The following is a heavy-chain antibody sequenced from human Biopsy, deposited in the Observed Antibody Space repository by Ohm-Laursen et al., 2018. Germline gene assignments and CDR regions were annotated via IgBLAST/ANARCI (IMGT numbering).Heavy chain of an antibody. CDR2: IISMVGTP. Sequence: ASVKVSCKTSGGTFNNYGITWVRQAPGQGLEWVGRIISMVGTPKYAQKFQGRATITVDKSTSTAYLDLSSLKSEDTAVYYCARDKTVLNYYFASDVWGQGTTVTVSS. CDR1: GGTFNNYG. D-gene: IGHD2/OR15-2a*01. J-gene: IGHJ6*01. V-gene: IGHV1-69*04. CDR3: ARDKTVLNYYFASDV.